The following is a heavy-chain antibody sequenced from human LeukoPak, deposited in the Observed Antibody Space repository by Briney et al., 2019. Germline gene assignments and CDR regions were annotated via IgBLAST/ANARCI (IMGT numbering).Heavy chain of an antibody. D-gene: IGHD3-16*01. CDR1: GFSFSGYA. CDR3: ARRSEFGVLYYMDV. CDR2: ITSYSSYK. J-gene: IGHJ6*03. Sequence: GGSLRLSCAASGFSFSGYAMNWVRQAPGKGLEWVSSITSYSSYKSYADSVKGRFTISRDNAKNSLFLEMNSLTAEDTAVYYCARRSEFGVLYYMDVWGKGTTVTVS. V-gene: IGHV3-21*01.